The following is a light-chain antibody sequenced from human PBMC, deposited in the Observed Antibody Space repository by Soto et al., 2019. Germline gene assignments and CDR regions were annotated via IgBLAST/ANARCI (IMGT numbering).Light chain of an antibody. Sequence: QSVLTQPASVSGSPGQSIAISCTGSSSDVGIYNYVSWYQQHPGKVPKLIIYEVTNRPSGVSNRFSGSKSGNTASLTISGLQAEDEADYYCSSYTTRSTPLYVFGIGTKVTVL. V-gene: IGLV2-14*01. CDR2: EVT. CDR1: SSDVGIYNY. J-gene: IGLJ1*01. CDR3: SSYTTRSTPLYV.